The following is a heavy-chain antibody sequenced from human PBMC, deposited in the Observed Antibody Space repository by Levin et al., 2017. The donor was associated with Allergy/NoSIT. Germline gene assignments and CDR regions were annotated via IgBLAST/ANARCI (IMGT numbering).Heavy chain of an antibody. V-gene: IGHV3-30*18. CDR2: ISYDGSNK. D-gene: IGHD2-2*01. CDR3: AKTKKDCSSTSCYAGRPYYYMDV. J-gene: IGHJ6*03. CDR1: GFTFSSYG. Sequence: SCAASGFTFSSYGMHWVRQAPGKGLEWVAVISYDGSNKYYADSVKGRFTISRDNSKNTLYLQMNSLRAEDTAVYYCAKTKKDCSSTSCYAGRPYYYMDVWGKGTTVTVSS.